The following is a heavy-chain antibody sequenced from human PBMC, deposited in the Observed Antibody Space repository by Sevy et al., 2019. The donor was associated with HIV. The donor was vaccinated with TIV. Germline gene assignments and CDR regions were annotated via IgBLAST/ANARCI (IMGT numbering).Heavy chain of an antibody. J-gene: IGHJ3*02. CDR1: GFTFNSFY. D-gene: IGHD4-17*01. CDR2: ISGLSNYI. V-gene: IGHV3-21*01. CDR3: ARRGPSTVYDAFDI. Sequence: GGSLRLSCAASGFTFNSFYMNWVRQAPGKGLEWVSSISGLSNYIFYADSLKGRFTISRDNAKNSLYLQMNSLRVEDTTVYYCARRGPSTVYDAFDIWGQGTMVTVS.